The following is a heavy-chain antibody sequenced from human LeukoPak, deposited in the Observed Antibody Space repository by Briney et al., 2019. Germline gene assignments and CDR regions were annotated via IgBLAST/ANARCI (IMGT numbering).Heavy chain of an antibody. CDR3: AREWVAAPDY. D-gene: IGHD6-6*01. J-gene: IGHJ4*02. CDR1: GFTFSSYS. V-gene: IGHV3-48*01. CDR2: ISSSSSTI. Sequence: PGGSLRLSCAASGFTFSSYSMNWVRQAPGKGLEWVSYISSSSSTIYYADSVKGRFTISRDNAKNSLYPQMNSLRAEDTAVYYCAREWVAAPDYWGQGTLVTVSS.